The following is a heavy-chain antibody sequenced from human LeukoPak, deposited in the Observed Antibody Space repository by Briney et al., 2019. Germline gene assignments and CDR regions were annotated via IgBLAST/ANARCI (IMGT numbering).Heavy chain of an antibody. CDR1: GFTFSSYS. Sequence: GGSLRLSCAASGFTFSSYSMNWVRQAPGKGLEWVSSISSSSSYIYYADSVKGRFTISRDNAKNSLYLQMNSLRAEDTALYYCARKDGYNLYYFDYWGQGTLVTVSS. CDR2: ISSSSSYI. V-gene: IGHV3-21*04. CDR3: ARKDGYNLYYFDY. D-gene: IGHD5-24*01. J-gene: IGHJ4*02.